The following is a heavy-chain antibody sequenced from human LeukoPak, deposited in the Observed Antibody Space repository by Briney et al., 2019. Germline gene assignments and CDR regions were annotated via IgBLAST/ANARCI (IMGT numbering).Heavy chain of an antibody. CDR2: INHNGNVN. J-gene: IGHJ6*02. Sequence: GGSLRLSCAASGFTFSSYWMNWASQAPGKGLEWWASINHNGNVNYYVDSVKGRFTISRDNAKNPLYLQMSNLRAEDTAVYFCARGGGLDVWGQGATVTVSS. D-gene: IGHD3-16*01. CDR3: ARGGGLDV. V-gene: IGHV3-7*03. CDR1: GFTFSSYW.